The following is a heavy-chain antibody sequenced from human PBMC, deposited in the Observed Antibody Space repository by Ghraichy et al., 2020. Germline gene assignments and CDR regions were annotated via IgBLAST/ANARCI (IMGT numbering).Heavy chain of an antibody. V-gene: IGHV4-59*01. CDR2: IHSNGGT. D-gene: IGHD2-2*01. CDR1: GVSINTYY. Sequence: SETLSLTCSVSGVSINTYYWSWIRQPPGKGLEYIGYIHSNGGTNCKPSLRSRVTISIDTSKSQFSLKMNSVTAVDTAVYYCASSLTPYADSDYWGQGALVTVSS. J-gene: IGHJ4*02. CDR3: ASSLTPYADSDY.